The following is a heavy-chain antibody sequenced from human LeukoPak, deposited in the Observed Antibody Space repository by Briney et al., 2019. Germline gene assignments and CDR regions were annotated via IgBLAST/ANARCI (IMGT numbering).Heavy chain of an antibody. V-gene: IGHV1-2*06. D-gene: IGHD5-18*01. CDR3: ARGYNYGYEY. CDR2: INPNSGVT. CDR1: GYTFTGYK. J-gene: IGHJ4*02. Sequence: GASVKVSCKASGYTFTGYKMHWVRQAPGQGPEWMGRINPNSGVTNYAQKFQGRVTMTRDTSISTAYMELSSLRSDDTAVYYCARGYNYGYEYWGQGTLVTVSS.